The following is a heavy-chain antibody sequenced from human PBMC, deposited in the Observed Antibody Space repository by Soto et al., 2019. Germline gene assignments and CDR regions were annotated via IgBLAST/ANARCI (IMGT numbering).Heavy chain of an antibody. V-gene: IGHV3-30-3*01. CDR3: SRYRYYGSGGMEV. Sequence: TGGSVRLSCAASGFTFSSYAMHWVRQSPGKGVELVAVISSPGSNKYYADSVKCRLTISRDNSKNTLYLQINSLRAEDTAVYYCSRYRYYGSGGMEVGGQGTTVTVSS. CDR1: GFTFSSYA. J-gene: IGHJ6*02. D-gene: IGHD3-10*01. CDR2: ISSPGSNK.